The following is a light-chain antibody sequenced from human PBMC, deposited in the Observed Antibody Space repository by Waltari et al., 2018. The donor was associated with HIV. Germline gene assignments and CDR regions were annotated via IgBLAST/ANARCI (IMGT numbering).Light chain of an antibody. CDR2: GVT. Sequence: QSARTQPPCASGSPGQSVTISCTGTNSDIAGYNYVSWYQPDPGKAPKLVISGVTKRPSGVPDRFSGSKSGTTASLTVSGLQAGDEADYYCSSYADRNGFYVVFGGGTRLTVL. J-gene: IGLJ2*01. CDR1: NSDIAGYNY. CDR3: SSYADRNGFYVV. V-gene: IGLV2-8*01.